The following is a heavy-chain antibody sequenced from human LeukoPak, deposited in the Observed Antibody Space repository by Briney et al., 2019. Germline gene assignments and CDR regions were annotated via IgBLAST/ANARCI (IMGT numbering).Heavy chain of an antibody. CDR2: VKEDGSER. Sequence: GGSLRRYCAATGVSCRSYGRNWVRQAPGKGLEWVASVKEDGSERYYVDSVRGRFTISRDNAKNSLYLQMNSLRAEDTAVYYCARALGDDPIDHWGQGTLVTVSS. V-gene: IGHV3-7*01. CDR3: ARALGDDPIDH. J-gene: IGHJ4*02. D-gene: IGHD3-10*01. CDR1: GVSCRSYG.